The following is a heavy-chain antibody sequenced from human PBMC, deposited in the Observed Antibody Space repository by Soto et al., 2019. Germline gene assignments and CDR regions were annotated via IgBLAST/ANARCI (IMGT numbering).Heavy chain of an antibody. CDR1: GFTFDDYA. D-gene: IGHD4-17*01. Sequence: PGGSLRLSCAASGFTFDDYAMHWVRQAPGKGLEWVSGISWNSGSIGYADSVKGRFTISRDNAKNSLYLQMNSLRAEDTALYYCAKGSESLTTVIHFDYWAREPWSPSPQ. CDR2: ISWNSGSI. CDR3: AKGSESLTTVIHFDY. V-gene: IGHV3-9*01. J-gene: IGHJ4*02.